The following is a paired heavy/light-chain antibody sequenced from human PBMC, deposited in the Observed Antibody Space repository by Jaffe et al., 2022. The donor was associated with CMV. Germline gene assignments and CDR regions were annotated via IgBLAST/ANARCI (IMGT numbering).Light chain of an antibody. Sequence: SFELTQPPSVSVSPGQTASITCSGDTLGDKYASWYQQKPGQSPVLVIYEDTKRPSGIPERFSGAYSGNTATLTISGTQAMDEADYYCQAWDSYYVVFGGGTKLTVL. J-gene: IGLJ2*01. CDR3: QAWDSYYVV. V-gene: IGLV3-1*01. CDR2: EDT. CDR1: TLGDKY.
Heavy chain of an antibody. D-gene: IGHD1-26*01. CDR2: MSWNSGKI. CDR1: GFTFDDYA. Sequence: EVQLEQSGGGLVQPGRSLRLSCVASGFTFDDYAMHWVRQVPGKGLEWVSGMSWNSGKIAYADSVKGRFTISRDNAKNSLYLQMNSLRPEDTAFYYCAKDIEPGEVGAGDGALGNWGQGTLVAVSS. CDR3: AKDIEPGEVGAGDGALGN. J-gene: IGHJ4*02. V-gene: IGHV3-9*01.